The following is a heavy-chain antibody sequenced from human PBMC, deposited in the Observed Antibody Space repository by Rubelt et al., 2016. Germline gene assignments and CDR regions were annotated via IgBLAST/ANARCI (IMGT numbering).Heavy chain of an antibody. CDR3: AAGVDYYFDY. CDR1: GYTFTSYA. D-gene: IGHD2-8*01. J-gene: IGHJ4*02. V-gene: IGHV1-3*01. CDR2: LNASNGNT. Sequence: QVQLVQSGAEVKKPGASVKVSCKASGYTFTSYAMHWVRQAPGQRLEWMGWLNASNGNTKYSQKFQGRVTITRDTSASTAYMELSSLRSEDTAVYYCAAGVDYYFDYWGQGTLVTVSS.